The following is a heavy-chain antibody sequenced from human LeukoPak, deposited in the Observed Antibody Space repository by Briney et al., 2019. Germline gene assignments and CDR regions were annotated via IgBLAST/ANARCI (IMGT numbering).Heavy chain of an antibody. V-gene: IGHV4-39*01. D-gene: IGHD3-10*01. CDR3: ASPHGSGNFFEY. CDR2: IYYTGST. CDR1: GGSISSSSYY. Sequence: PSETLSLTCTVSGGSISSSSYYWGWIRQPPGKGLEWIGSIYYTGSTSYNPSLKSRIAISVDTSKNQFSLRLNSVTAADTAVYYWASPHGSGNFFEYWGQGTLVTVSS. J-gene: IGHJ4*02.